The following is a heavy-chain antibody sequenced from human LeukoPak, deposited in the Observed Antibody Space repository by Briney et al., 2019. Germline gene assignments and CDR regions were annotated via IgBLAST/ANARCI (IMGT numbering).Heavy chain of an antibody. CDR2: ISYDGSNK. CDR1: GFTFSSYG. Sequence: GRSLRLSCAASGFTFSSYGMHWVRQAPGKGLEWVAVISYDGSNKYYADSVKGRFTISRDNSKNTLYLQMNSLRAEDTAVYYCAKMGLWFGELLEHAFDVWGQGTMVTVSS. D-gene: IGHD3-10*01. J-gene: IGHJ3*01. CDR3: AKMGLWFGELLEHAFDV. V-gene: IGHV3-30*18.